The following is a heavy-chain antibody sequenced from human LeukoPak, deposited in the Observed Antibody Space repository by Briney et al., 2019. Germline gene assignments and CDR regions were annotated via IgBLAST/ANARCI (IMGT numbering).Heavy chain of an antibody. CDR3: ARDIPGYDAFDI. CDR2: IIPIFDTP. D-gene: IGHD1-1*01. CDR1: GGTFSSYA. Sequence: GASVKVSCKASGGTFSSYAISWVRQAPGQGLEWMGGIIPIFDTPNYAQKFQGRVTITTDESTSTAYMELSSLRSEDTAVYYCARDIPGYDAFDIWGQGTVVTVSS. V-gene: IGHV1-69*05. J-gene: IGHJ3*02.